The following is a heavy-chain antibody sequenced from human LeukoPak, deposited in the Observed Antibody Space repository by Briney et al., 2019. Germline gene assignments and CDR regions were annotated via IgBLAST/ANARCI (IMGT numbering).Heavy chain of an antibody. CDR1: GFTFSTYW. V-gene: IGHV3-74*01. CDR3: ASQPY. J-gene: IGHJ4*02. CDR2: INNDGSST. Sequence: GGFLRLSCAASGFTFSTYWMHWVRQAPGKGLVWVSRINNDGSSTAYADSVKGRFTISRDNAQNTLYLQMNTLRAEDTAKYYCASQPYWGQGTLVTVSS.